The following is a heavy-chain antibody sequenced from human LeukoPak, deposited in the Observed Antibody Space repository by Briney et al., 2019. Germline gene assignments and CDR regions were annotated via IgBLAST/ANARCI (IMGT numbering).Heavy chain of an antibody. CDR1: GITFSNYA. V-gene: IGHV3-21*01. CDR3: ATNEPY. CDR2: ITSSSDYT. Sequence: GGSLRLTCAASGITFSNYAMNWVSQAPGKGLEWVSSITSSSDYTYYADSVKGRFTISRDNAKDSLYLQMNSLRAEDTAVYYCATNEPYWGQGTLVTVSS. J-gene: IGHJ4*02. D-gene: IGHD1-1*01.